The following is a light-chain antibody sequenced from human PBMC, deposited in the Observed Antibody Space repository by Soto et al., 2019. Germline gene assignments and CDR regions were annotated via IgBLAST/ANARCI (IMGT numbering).Light chain of an antibody. J-gene: IGKJ3*01. CDR1: QSVRSN. Sequence: EIVMTQSPATLSVSPGERATLSCRASQSVRSNLAWYQQKPGQAPRLLIYGASTRATGIPATFSGSGSGTQFTLTISSLQSEDFATYYCQQTYDTPFTFGPGTKVDI. CDR3: QQTYDTPFT. CDR2: GAS. V-gene: IGKV3D-15*01.